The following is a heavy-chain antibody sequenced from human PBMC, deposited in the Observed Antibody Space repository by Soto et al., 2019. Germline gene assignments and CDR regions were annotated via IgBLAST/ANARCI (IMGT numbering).Heavy chain of an antibody. CDR3: AEDRRFEQQLVPEFDP. Sequence: QVQLVESGGGVVQPGRSLRLSCAASGFTFSSYGMHWVRQAPGKGLEWVAGISYDGSNKYYADSVKGRFTISRDNSKNSRYLQMNSLRAEDKAVFYCAEDRRFEQQLVPEFDPWGQGTLVTVSS. V-gene: IGHV3-30*18. CDR1: GFTFSSYG. D-gene: IGHD6-13*01. CDR2: ISYDGSNK. J-gene: IGHJ5*02.